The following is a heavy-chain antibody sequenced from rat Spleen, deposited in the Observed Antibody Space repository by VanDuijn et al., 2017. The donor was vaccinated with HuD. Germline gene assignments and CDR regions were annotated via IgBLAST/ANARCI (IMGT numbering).Heavy chain of an antibody. CDR3: ARSDGVHYFLPFAD. CDR1: GHSISSAYR. V-gene: IGHV3-3*01. D-gene: IGHD1-12*02. CDR2: INSAGTT. Sequence: EAQLQESGPGLVKPSQSLSLTCSVSGHSISSAYRWNWIRKFPGNKLEWMGYINSAGTTIYSPSLKSRISITRDTSKNQFFLQVNSVTTEDTATYFCARSDGVHYFLPFADWGQGSLVTVSS. J-gene: IGHJ3*01.